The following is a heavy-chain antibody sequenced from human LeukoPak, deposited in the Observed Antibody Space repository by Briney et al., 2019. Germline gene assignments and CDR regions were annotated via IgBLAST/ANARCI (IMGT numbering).Heavy chain of an antibody. CDR1: GYTFTSYY. Sequence: ALVKVSCKASGYTFTSYYMHWVRQAPGQGLEWMGIINPSGGSTSYAQKFQGRVTMTRDTSTSTVHMELSSLRSEDTAVYYCARAYKDRSLAGKKEFFQHWGQGTLVTVSS. CDR2: INPSGGST. D-gene: IGHD6-19*01. CDR3: ARAYKDRSLAGKKEFFQH. J-gene: IGHJ1*01. V-gene: IGHV1-46*01.